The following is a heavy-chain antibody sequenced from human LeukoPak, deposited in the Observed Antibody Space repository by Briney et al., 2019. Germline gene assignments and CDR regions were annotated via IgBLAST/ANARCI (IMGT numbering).Heavy chain of an antibody. V-gene: IGHV3-30*18. CDR2: ISYDGSNK. CDR3: AKDDYGATSPDHFYHYYGMDV. CDR1: GFTFGSYG. D-gene: IGHD4-17*01. Sequence: GGSLRLSCAASGFTFGSYGMHWVRQAPGKGLQCVAVISYDGSNKYYADSVKGRFTISRDNSKNTLYLQMNSLRADDTAVYYCAKDDYGATSPDHFYHYYGMDVWGQGTTVTVS. J-gene: IGHJ6*02.